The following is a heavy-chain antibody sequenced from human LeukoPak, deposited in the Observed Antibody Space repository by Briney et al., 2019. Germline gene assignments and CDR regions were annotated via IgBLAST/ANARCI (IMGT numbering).Heavy chain of an antibody. J-gene: IGHJ4*02. D-gene: IGHD2-2*01. CDR1: GYSISSGYY. CDR2: IYHSGST. Sequence: SETLSLTCAVSGYSISSGYYWGWIRQPPGKGLEWIGSIYHSGSTYYNPSLKSRVTISVDTSKDQFSLKLSSVTAADTAVYYCARHAYCSSTSCLPLDYWGQGTLVTVSS. V-gene: IGHV4-38-2*01. CDR3: ARHAYCSSTSCLPLDY.